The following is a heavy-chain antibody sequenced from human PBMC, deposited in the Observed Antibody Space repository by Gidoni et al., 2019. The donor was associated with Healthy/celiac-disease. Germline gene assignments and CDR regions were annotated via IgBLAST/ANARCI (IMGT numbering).Heavy chain of an antibody. CDR2: INHSGST. CDR3: ARGRWIAAAGI. Sequence: QVQLQQWGAGLLKPSETLSLTCAVYGGSFSGYYWSWIRQPPGKGLEWIGEINHSGSTNYNPSLKSRVTISVDTSKNQFSLKLSSVTAADTAVYYCARGRWIAAAGIWSQGTLVTVSS. V-gene: IGHV4-34*01. J-gene: IGHJ4*02. CDR1: GGSFSGYY. D-gene: IGHD6-13*01.